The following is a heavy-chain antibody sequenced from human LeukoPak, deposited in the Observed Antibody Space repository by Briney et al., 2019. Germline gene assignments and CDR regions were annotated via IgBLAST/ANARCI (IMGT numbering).Heavy chain of an antibody. V-gene: IGHV3-23*01. CDR2: ISGSGGST. CDR3: ARVPTTVVTAFDI. Sequence: GGSLRLSCAASGFTFSSYAMSWVRQAPGKGLEWVSAISGSGGSTYYADSVKGRFTISRDNANNSLHLQMNSLRAEDTAVYYCARVPTTVVTAFDIWGQGTMVTVSS. D-gene: IGHD4-23*01. J-gene: IGHJ3*02. CDR1: GFTFSSYA.